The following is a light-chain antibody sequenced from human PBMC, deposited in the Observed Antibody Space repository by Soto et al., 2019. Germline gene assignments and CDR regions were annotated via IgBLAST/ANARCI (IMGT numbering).Light chain of an antibody. CDR2: DVS. CDR1: SSDIGGYNY. CDR3: SSYTSSSPPV. V-gene: IGLV2-14*03. J-gene: IGLJ2*01. Sequence: QSALTQPASVSGSPGQSITISCTGTSSDIGGYNYVSWYQHHPGKAPKLMIYDVSNRTSGVSNRFSGSKSGNTASLTISGLQADDEADYYCSSYTSSSPPVFGGGTKLTVL.